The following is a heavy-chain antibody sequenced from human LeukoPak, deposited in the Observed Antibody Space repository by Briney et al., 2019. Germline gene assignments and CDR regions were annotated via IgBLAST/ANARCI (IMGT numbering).Heavy chain of an antibody. CDR1: GFRFSSYD. J-gene: IGHJ4*02. CDR2: IESDGTKE. V-gene: IGHV3-30*02. Sequence: GGSLRLSCGASGFRFSSYDIHWVRQAPGKGLEWVTFIESDGTKEYYADSVKGRFTISRDNSKNTVYVQMNTLRAEDTAVYYCAKEGSGWYYLDYWGQGTVVTVSS. D-gene: IGHD6-19*01. CDR3: AKEGSGWYYLDY.